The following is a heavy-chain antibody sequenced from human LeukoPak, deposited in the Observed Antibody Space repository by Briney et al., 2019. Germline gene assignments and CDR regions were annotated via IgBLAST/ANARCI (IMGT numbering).Heavy chain of an antibody. CDR2: LSGSGAST. D-gene: IGHD3-10*01. Sequence: GGSLRLSCAASGFTVSSNYMNWVRQAPGKGLEWVSGLSGSGASTYYADSVKGRFTISRDNSKNTLYLQMNRLRAGDTAVYYCAKGSDRSGSYYLDYWGQGTLVTVSS. CDR3: AKGSDRSGSYYLDY. V-gene: IGHV3-23*01. CDR1: GFTVSSNY. J-gene: IGHJ4*02.